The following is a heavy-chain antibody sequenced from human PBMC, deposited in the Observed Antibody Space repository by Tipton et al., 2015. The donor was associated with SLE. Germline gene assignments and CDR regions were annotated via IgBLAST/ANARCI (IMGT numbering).Heavy chain of an antibody. V-gene: IGHV3-48*01. CDR1: GFTFSSYS. CDR3: ARGPHDYWSGYYHIDN. D-gene: IGHD3-3*01. J-gene: IGHJ4*02. CDR2: ITSSSTTI. Sequence: SLRLSCAASGFTFSSYSMNWVRQAPGKGLEWVSSITSSSTTIYYADSVKGRFTISRDNAKNSLDLQMNSLRAEDTAVYYCARGPHDYWSGYYHIDNWGQGILVTVSS.